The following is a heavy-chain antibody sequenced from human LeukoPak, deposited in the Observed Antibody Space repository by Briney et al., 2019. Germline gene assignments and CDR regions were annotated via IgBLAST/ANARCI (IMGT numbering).Heavy chain of an antibody. CDR2: ISSSGSTI. V-gene: IGHV3-11*04. CDR1: GFTFSDYY. D-gene: IGHD2-2*01. J-gene: IGHJ3*02. CDR3: ARGSQKTKGLHPLNQHHAFDT. Sequence: GGSLRLSCAASGFTFSDYYVSWIRQAPGKGLEWVSYISSSGSTIYYADSVKGRFTISRDNAKNSLYLQMNSLRAEDTAVYYCARGSQKTKGLHPLNQHHAFDTWGQGTMVTVSS.